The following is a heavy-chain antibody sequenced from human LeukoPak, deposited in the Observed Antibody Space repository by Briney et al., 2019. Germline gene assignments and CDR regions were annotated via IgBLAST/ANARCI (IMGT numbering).Heavy chain of an antibody. J-gene: IGHJ5*02. V-gene: IGHV1-2*02. CDR1: VYTFTDYY. Sequence: GSSVKVSCKASVYTFTDYYIHSVRQAPGQGLEWMGWINPNSGDTNYAQKFQGRVTMTRDTSISIAYMDLSRLRSDDTAAYYCAREYAGTTTNWFDPWGQGTLVTVSS. D-gene: IGHD1-26*01. CDR2: INPNSGDT. CDR3: AREYAGTTTNWFDP.